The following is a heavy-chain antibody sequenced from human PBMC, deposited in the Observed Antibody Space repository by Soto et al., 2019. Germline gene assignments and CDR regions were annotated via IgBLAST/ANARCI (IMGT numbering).Heavy chain of an antibody. Sequence: ASVKVSCKASGYTFTSYAMHWVRQAPGQRLEWMGWINAGNGNTKYSQKFQGRVTITRDTSASTAYMELSSLRSEDTAVYYCASTGDYRAYYYYYMDVWGKGTTVTVSS. CDR2: INAGNGNT. V-gene: IGHV1-3*01. D-gene: IGHD4-17*01. J-gene: IGHJ6*03. CDR1: GYTFTSYA. CDR3: ASTGDYRAYYYYYMDV.